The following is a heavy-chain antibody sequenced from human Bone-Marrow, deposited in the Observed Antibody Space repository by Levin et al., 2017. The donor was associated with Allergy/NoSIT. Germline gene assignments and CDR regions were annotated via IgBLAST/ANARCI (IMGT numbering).Heavy chain of an antibody. CDR3: ARELTRRISVAAIGAFGL. V-gene: IGHV3-7*04. Sequence: GESLKISCVASGSTFSAYWMSWVRQAPRKGLEWVANIKQDGSEKYYVDSVEGRFTISRDNAKHSVYLQLNSLRVEDTGIYYCARELTRRISVAAIGAFGLWGQGTIVTVSP. CDR1: GSTFSAYW. J-gene: IGHJ3*01. CDR2: IKQDGSEK. D-gene: IGHD2-21*02.